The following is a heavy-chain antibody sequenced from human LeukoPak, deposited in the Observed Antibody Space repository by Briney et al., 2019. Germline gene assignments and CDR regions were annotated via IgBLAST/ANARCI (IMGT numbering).Heavy chain of an antibody. CDR2: ISSSSSYT. Sequence: GGSLRLSCAASGFTFSDYYMIWLRQAPGKGLEWVSYISSSSSYTNNADSVKGRFTISRDNAKNSLYLQMNSLRAEDTAVYYCAREVYSSGWSSFDYWGQGTLVTVSS. D-gene: IGHD6-19*01. CDR3: AREVYSSGWSSFDY. V-gene: IGHV3-11*06. CDR1: GFTFSDYY. J-gene: IGHJ4*02.